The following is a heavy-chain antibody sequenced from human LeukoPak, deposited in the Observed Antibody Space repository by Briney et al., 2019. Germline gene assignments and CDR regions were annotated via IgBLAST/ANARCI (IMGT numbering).Heavy chain of an antibody. J-gene: IGHJ4*02. CDR2: IKQDGSEK. V-gene: IGHV3-7*01. CDR1: GFTFSSYW. CDR3: ARDQEDSSNDY. Sequence: GGSLRLSCAASGFTFSSYWMSWVRQAQGRGVEWVANIKQDGSEKYYVDSVKGRFTISRDNAKHSLYLQMNSLRAEDTAVYYCARDQEDSSNDYWGQGTLVTVSS. D-gene: IGHD6-6*01.